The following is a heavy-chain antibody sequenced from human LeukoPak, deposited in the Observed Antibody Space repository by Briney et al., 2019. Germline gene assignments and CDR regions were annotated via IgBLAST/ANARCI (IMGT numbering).Heavy chain of an antibody. CDR2: INAGNGNT. J-gene: IGHJ5*02. Sequence: ASVKVSCKASGGTFSSYAISWVRQAPGQRLEWMGWINAGNGNTKYSQKFQGRVTITRDTSASTGYMELSSLTSEDTAVYYCARDRYYDSNGYYRFDPWGQGTLVTVSS. V-gene: IGHV1-3*01. CDR1: GGTFSSYA. CDR3: ARDRYYDSNGYYRFDP. D-gene: IGHD3-22*01.